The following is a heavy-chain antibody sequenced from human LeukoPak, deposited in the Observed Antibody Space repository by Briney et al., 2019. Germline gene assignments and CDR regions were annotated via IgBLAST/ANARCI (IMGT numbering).Heavy chain of an antibody. V-gene: IGHV3-7*01. CDR3: ARDASYRNQRWFDP. D-gene: IGHD4-11*01. CDR1: GFTFSSYW. CDR2: IKQDGSEK. J-gene: IGHJ5*02. Sequence: PGGSLRLSCAASGFTFSSYWMSWVRQAPGKGLEWVANIKQDGSEKYYVDSVKGRFTISRDNAKNSLYLQMNSLRAEDTAVYYCARDASYRNQRWFDPWGQGTLVTVSS.